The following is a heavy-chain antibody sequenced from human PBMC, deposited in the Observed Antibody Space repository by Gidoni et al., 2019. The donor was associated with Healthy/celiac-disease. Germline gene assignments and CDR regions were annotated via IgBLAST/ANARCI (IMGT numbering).Heavy chain of an antibody. J-gene: IGHJ4*02. CDR1: GLTFSSYG. CDR2: IWYDGSNK. CDR3: GVELRGRPDY. V-gene: IGHV3-33*01. Sequence: QVQLVESGVCVVQPGRSLRLSCAGSGLTFSSYGMHWFRQAPGKGLEWVAVIWYDGSNKYYADAVKGRFTISRDNSKNTRYLQMNSLRAEDTAVYYCGVELRGRPDYWGQGTLVTVSS. D-gene: IGHD1-7*01.